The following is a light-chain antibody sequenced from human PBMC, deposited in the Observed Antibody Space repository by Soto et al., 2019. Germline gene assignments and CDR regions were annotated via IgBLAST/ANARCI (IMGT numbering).Light chain of an antibody. J-gene: IGKJ4*01. CDR3: QQRSNWPPLT. Sequence: EIVITQSPATLSVSPGERATLSCRASQSVSSNLAWYQQKPGXAPMLLIYGASTRATGIPARFSGSGSGTEFTLTISSLQSEDFAVYYCQQRSNWPPLTFGGGTKVDIK. CDR2: GAS. V-gene: IGKV3-15*01. CDR1: QSVSSN.